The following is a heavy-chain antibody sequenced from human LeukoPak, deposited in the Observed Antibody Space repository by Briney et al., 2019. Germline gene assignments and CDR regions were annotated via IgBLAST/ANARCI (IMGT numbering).Heavy chain of an antibody. CDR1: GYSFTSYW. CDR3: ARQSFRECSGGSCRAADFDY. D-gene: IGHD2-15*01. V-gene: IGHV5-51*01. CDR2: IYPGDSDT. Sequence: GESLKISCKGSGYSFTSYWIGWVRQMPGKGLEWMGIIYPGDSDTRYSPSFQGQVTISADKSISTAYLQWSSLKASDTAMYYCARQSFRECSGGSCRAADFDYWGQGTPVTVSS. J-gene: IGHJ4*02.